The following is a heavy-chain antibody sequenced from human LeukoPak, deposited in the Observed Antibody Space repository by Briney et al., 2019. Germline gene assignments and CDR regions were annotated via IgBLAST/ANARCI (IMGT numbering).Heavy chain of an antibody. Sequence: SETRSLTCPVAGGSISSYYWSWIRQPPGKGLEWIGYIYYSGSTNYNPSLKSRVTISVDTSKNQFSLKLSSVTAADTAVYYCARAPLLWFGELFDYWGQGTLVTVSS. V-gene: IGHV4-59*01. CDR3: ARAPLLWFGELFDY. CDR1: GGSISSYY. J-gene: IGHJ4*02. D-gene: IGHD3-10*01. CDR2: IYYSGST.